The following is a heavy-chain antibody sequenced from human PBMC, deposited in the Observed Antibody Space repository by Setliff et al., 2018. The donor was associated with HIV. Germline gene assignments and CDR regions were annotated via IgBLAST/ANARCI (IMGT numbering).Heavy chain of an antibody. D-gene: IGHD1-1*01. Sequence: LSLSCATSGFTFTNHAMHWVRQAPGKGLEWVAVIWFDGSRKYYADSVKGRFTTSRDTSNNTLYLQMNSLRAEDTAVYYCAKDGLAGYFESWGLGTLVTSPQ. V-gene: IGHV3-33*06. J-gene: IGHJ4*02. CDR3: AKDGLAGYFES. CDR2: IWFDGSRK. CDR1: GFTFTNHA.